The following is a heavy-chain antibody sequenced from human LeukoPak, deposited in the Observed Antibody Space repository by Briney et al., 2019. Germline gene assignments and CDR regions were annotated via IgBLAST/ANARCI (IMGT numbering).Heavy chain of an antibody. J-gene: IGHJ4*02. D-gene: IGHD6-19*01. Sequence: TLSLTCTVSGGSISSGSYYWSWIRQPAGKGLEWIGRIYTSGSTNCNPSLKSRVTISIDTSKNQFSLQLSSVTAADTAVYYCARETRLMGYSSGLGFNYWGQGTLVTVSS. CDR3: ARETRLMGYSSGLGFNY. CDR2: IYTSGST. CDR1: GGSISSGSYY. V-gene: IGHV4-61*02.